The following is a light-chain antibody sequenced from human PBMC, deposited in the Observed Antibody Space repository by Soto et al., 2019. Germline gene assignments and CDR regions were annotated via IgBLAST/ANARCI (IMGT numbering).Light chain of an antibody. CDR3: QQYYSTPVT. V-gene: IGKV4-1*01. CDR1: QRVLYSSNNKNY. CDR2: WAS. Sequence: DIVMTQSPDSLAVSLGERATINCKSSQRVLYSSNNKNYLAWYQQKPGQPPKLLIYWASTRESGVPDRFSSSGSGTDFTLTISSLQAEDVAVYYCQQYYSTPVTFGQRTKLEIK. J-gene: IGKJ2*01.